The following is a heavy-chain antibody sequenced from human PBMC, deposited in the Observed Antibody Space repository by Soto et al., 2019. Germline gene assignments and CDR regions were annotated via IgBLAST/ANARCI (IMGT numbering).Heavy chain of an antibody. J-gene: IGHJ5*01. CDR2: INPNSGGT. V-gene: IGHV1-2*04. CDR1: GCTFTGYY. D-gene: IGHD3-9*01. Sequence: XSVKVSCTCSGCTFTGYYMHLVRQAPGQGLEWMGWINPNSGGTNYAQKFQGWVTMTRDTSISTAYMELSRLRSDETAVYYCARGGYDILTGYYPLYNWFDSWGQGTLVTVSS. CDR3: ARGGYDILTGYYPLYNWFDS.